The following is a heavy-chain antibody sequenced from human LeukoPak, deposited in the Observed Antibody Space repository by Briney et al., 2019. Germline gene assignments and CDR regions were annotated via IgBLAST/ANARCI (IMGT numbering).Heavy chain of an antibody. CDR1: GGSISSGDYY. J-gene: IGHJ4*02. CDR2: ISSSSSYI. D-gene: IGHD2-21*01. Sequence: PSETLSLTCTVSGGSISSGDYYWRWIRQPPGKGLEWVSSISSSSSYIYYADSVKGRFTISRDNAKNSLYLQMNSLRAEDTAVYYCARGLGHNRGGGEVWGQGTLVTVSS. V-gene: IGHV3-21*01. CDR3: ARGLGHNRGGGEV.